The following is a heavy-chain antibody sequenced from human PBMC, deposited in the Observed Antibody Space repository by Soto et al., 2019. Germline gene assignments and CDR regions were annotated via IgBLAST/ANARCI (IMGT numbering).Heavy chain of an antibody. CDR3: ARVRRSSGWYQYPYYYYGMDV. Sequence: QPGGSLRLSCAASGFTFSSYAMHWVRQAPGKGLEWVAVISYDGSNKYYADSVKGRFTISRDNSKNTLYLQMNSLRAEDTAVYYCARVRRSSGWYQYPYYYYGMDVWGQGTSVTVSS. CDR2: ISYDGSNK. J-gene: IGHJ6*02. CDR1: GFTFSSYA. D-gene: IGHD6-19*01. V-gene: IGHV3-30-3*01.